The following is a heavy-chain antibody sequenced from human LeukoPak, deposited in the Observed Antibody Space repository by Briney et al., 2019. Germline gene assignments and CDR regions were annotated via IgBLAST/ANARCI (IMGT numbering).Heavy chain of an antibody. J-gene: IGHJ4*02. D-gene: IGHD3-22*01. V-gene: IGHV3-33*01. CDR2: IWYDGSNK. CDR1: GFTFSSYG. Sequence: PGGSLRLSCAASGFTFSSYGMHWVRQAPGKGLEWVAVIWYDGSNKYYADSVKGRFTISRDNSKNTLYLQMNSLRAEDTAVYYCARDLSGFAGSSSYYPTAPDYWGQGTLVTVSS. CDR3: ARDLSGFAGSSSYYPTAPDY.